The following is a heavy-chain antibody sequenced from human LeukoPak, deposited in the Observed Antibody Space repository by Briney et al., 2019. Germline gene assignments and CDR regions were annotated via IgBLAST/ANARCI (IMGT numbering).Heavy chain of an antibody. CDR3: ASCGYSYGDYYYYGMDV. Sequence: ASVKVSCKASGYIFSNYGISWVRQAPGHGLEWMGWISSAGNTNYAPKFQDRATMTTDTSTSTAYIEVRSLRFDDTAVYYCASCGYSYGDYYYYGMDVWGQGTTVTVSS. J-gene: IGHJ6*02. CDR1: GYIFSNYG. V-gene: IGHV1-18*01. CDR2: ISSAGNT. D-gene: IGHD5-18*01.